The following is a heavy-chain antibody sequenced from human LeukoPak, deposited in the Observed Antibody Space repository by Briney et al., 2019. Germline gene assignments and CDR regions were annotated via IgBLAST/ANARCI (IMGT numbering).Heavy chain of an antibody. V-gene: IGHV3-49*04. Sequence: PGRSLRLSCTASGFTSGDYAMSWVRQAPGKGLEWVGFIRSKAYGGTTEYAASVEGRFTISRDDPKSIAYLQMNSLKTEDTAVYYCTRQYYYDSSGYYYMYYFDYWGQGTLVTVSS. D-gene: IGHD3-22*01. CDR1: GFTSGDYA. CDR3: TRQYYYDSSGYYYMYYFDY. J-gene: IGHJ4*02. CDR2: IRSKAYGGTT.